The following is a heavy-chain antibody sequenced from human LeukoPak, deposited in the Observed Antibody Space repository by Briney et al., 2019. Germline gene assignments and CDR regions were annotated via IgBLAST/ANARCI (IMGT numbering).Heavy chain of an antibody. CDR3: AKDHSSSWYGEQGFDY. J-gene: IGHJ4*02. CDR2: ISYDGSNK. Sequence: SGGSLRLSCAASGFTFSSYGMHWVRQAPGKGLEWVAVISYDGSNKYYADSVKGRFTISRDNSKNTLYLQMNSLRAEDTAVYYCAKDHSSSWYGEQGFDYWGQGTLVTVSS. CDR1: GFTFSSYG. V-gene: IGHV3-30*18. D-gene: IGHD6-13*01.